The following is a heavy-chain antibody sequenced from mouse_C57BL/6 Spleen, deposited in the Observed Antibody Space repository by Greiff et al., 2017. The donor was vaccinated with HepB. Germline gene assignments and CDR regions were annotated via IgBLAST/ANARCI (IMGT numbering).Heavy chain of an antibody. D-gene: IGHD1-1*01. V-gene: IGHV1-82*01. J-gene: IGHJ3*01. CDR1: GYAFSSSW. CDR3: SRGYGSSYGFAY. Sequence: QVQLQQSGPELVKPGASVKISCKASGYAFSSSWMHWVKQRPGKGLEWIGRIYPGDGDTNYNGKFKGKATLTADKSSSTAYMQLSSLTSEDSAVYFCSRGYGSSYGFAYWGQGTLVTVSA. CDR2: IYPGDGDT.